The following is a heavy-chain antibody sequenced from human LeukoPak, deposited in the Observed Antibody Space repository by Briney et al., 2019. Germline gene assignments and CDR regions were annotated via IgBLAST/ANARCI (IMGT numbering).Heavy chain of an antibody. CDR1: GFTFSSYA. CDR3: AKDRSGSFNFDY. D-gene: IGHD1-26*01. CDR2: ISGYGGSA. Sequence: GGSLRLSCAVSGFTFSSYAMSWVRKAPGKGLEWFSGISGYGGSAYYADSVKGRFTISRDNSKNTLFLQMNSLRAEDTAVYYCAKDRSGSFNFDYWGQGTLVTVSS. J-gene: IGHJ4*02. V-gene: IGHV3-23*01.